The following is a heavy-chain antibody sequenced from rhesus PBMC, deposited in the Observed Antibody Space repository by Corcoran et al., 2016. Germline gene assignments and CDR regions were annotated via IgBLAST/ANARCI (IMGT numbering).Heavy chain of an antibody. J-gene: IGHJ4*01. D-gene: IGHD3-28*01. CDR3: ARALSYGSGYFDY. Sequence: QVQLQESGPGLVKPSETLSLTFTVSGGSISDRYYWCWIRLPPGQGLEGMGRIYGSGGSPNYNPSLKSRVTISRDTSKNQFSLKLSSVTAADTAVYYCARALSYGSGYFDYWGQGVLVTVSS. CDR1: GGSISDRYY. CDR2: IYGSGGSP. V-gene: IGHV4-106*01.